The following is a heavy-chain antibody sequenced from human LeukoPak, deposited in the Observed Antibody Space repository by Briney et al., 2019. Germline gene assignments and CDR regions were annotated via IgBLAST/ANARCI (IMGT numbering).Heavy chain of an antibody. V-gene: IGHV3-23*01. Sequence: GGSLRLSCAASGFTFSTYAMSWVRQAPGKGLEWVSAISSSGSGTYYTYYTDSVKGRFTISRDDSKNTLYLQMNSLRAEDTAVYYCAKDFRSLGGVIGDDAFDIWGQGTMVTVSS. D-gene: IGHD3-16*02. CDR1: GFTFSTYA. J-gene: IGHJ3*02. CDR3: AKDFRSLGGVIGDDAFDI. CDR2: ISSSGSGTYYT.